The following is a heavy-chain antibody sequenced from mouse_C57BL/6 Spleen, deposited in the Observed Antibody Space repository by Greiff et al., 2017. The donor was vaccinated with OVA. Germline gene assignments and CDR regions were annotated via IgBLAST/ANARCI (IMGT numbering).Heavy chain of an antibody. D-gene: IGHD2-2*01. CDR1: GYTFTSYW. J-gene: IGHJ3*01. CDR3: ARRYGYDVRFAY. V-gene: IGHV1-50*01. Sequence: QVQLQQPGAELVKPGASVKLSCKASGYTFTSYWMQWVKQRPGQGLEWIGEIDPSDSYTNYNQKFKGKATLTVDTSSSTAYMQLSSLTSEDSAVYYCARRYGYDVRFAYWGQGTLVTVSA. CDR2: IDPSDSYT.